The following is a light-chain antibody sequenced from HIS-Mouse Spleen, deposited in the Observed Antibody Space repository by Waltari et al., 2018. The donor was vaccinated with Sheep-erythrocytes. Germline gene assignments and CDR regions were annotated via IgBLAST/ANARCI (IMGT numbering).Light chain of an antibody. CDR3: QQRSNWYT. J-gene: IGKJ2*01. CDR1: QSVSSY. Sequence: EIVLTQSPATLSLSPGERATLPCRASQSVSSYLAWYQQKPGQAPRLLIYDASNRATGIPARFSGSGSGKDFTLTISSLEPEDFAVYYCQQRSNWYTFGQGTKLEIK. V-gene: IGKV3-11*01. CDR2: DAS.